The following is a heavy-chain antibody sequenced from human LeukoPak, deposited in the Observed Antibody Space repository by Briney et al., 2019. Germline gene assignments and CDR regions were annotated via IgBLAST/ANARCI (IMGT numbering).Heavy chain of an antibody. CDR2: IYYRGNT. CDR1: GDSISSGSYY. Sequence: PSETLSLTCIVSGDSISSGSYYWGWIRQPPGKGLEWIGNIYYRGNTYFNPSLKSRVIISVDTSKNQFSLNLTSLTAADTAVYYCARVWTDLTIDYWGQGTLVTVSS. D-gene: IGHD3/OR15-3a*01. J-gene: IGHJ4*02. CDR3: ARVWTDLTIDY. V-gene: IGHV4-39*07.